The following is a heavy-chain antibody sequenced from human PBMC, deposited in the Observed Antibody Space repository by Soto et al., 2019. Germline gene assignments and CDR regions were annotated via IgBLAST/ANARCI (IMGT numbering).Heavy chain of an antibody. V-gene: IGHV1-18*01. CDR3: ARVLGRIVVVPPAMENYFDY. J-gene: IGHJ4*02. Sequence: ASVKVSCKASGYTFTSYGISWVRQAPGQGLERMGWISAYNGNTNNAQKLQGRATKTTDTSRSTAYMELRSLRSDDTAVYYCARVLGRIVVVPPAMENYFDYWGQGTLVTVSS. D-gene: IGHD2-2*01. CDR1: GYTFTSYG. CDR2: ISAYNGNT.